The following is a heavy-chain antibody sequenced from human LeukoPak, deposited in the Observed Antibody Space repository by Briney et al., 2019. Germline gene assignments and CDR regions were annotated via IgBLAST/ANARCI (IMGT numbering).Heavy chain of an antibody. CDR2: GDYSGGT. CDR3: AGERGEEYSSGWYKTNYFYN. D-gene: IGHD6-19*01. CDR1: GGSISSYY. V-gene: IGHV4-59*12. J-gene: IGHJ4*02. Sequence: IPSETLSLTCTVSGGSISSYYWSWIRQPPGKGLEWIASGDYSGGTYYNPSLESRVAISADMSKNQISLKLTSVTGADTAVYYCAGERGEEYSSGWYKTNYFYNWGQGIRVTVSS.